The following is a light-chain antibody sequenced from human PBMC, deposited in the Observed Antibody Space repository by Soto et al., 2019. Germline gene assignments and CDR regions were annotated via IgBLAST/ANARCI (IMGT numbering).Light chain of an antibody. Sequence: MTQSPSSLSASVGDRVTITCRASQSISSYLNWYQHKPGQTPRLLIYDTSARATGVPARFSGSGSETEFTLTIRSLQSEDFAVYFCQQYNNWPSFGQGTRLEIK. J-gene: IGKJ5*01. CDR3: QQYNNWPS. CDR1: QSISSY. V-gene: IGKV3-15*01. CDR2: DTS.